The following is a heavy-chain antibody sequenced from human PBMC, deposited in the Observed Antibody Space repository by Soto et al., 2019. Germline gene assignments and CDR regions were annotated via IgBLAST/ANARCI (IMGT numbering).Heavy chain of an antibody. CDR1: GGSISSSSYY. J-gene: IGHJ6*02. D-gene: IGHD5-18*01. V-gene: IGHV4-39*01. CDR2: IYYSGST. Sequence: LSLTCTVSGGSISSSSYYWGWIRQPPGKGLEWIGSIYYSGSTYYNPSLKSRVTISVDTSKNQFSLKLSSVTAADTAVYYCARQFGVDTATRLYYYYYGMDVWGQGTTVTVSS. CDR3: ARQFGVDTATRLYYYYYGMDV.